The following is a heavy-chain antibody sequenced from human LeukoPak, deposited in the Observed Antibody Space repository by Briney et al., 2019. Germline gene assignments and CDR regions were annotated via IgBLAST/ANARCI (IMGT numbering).Heavy chain of an antibody. V-gene: IGHV4-4*02. J-gene: IGHJ4*02. CDR1: GGSISSSNW. Sequence: SETLSLTCAVSGGSISSSNWWSWVRQPPGKGLEWIGEIYHSGRTNYTPSLKSRVTISVDKSKNQLSLKLSSVTAADTAVYYCASSRSSGWQFDYWGQGTLVTVSS. CDR3: ASSRSSGWQFDY. CDR2: IYHSGRT. D-gene: IGHD6-19*01.